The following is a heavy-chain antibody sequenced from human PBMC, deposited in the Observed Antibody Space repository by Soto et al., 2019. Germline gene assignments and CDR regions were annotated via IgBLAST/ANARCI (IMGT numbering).Heavy chain of an antibody. CDR1: GFTFSNFA. CDR2: ISGSGDDT. J-gene: IGHJ4*02. CDR3: ANPIPKTGTTFGF. D-gene: IGHD1-1*01. V-gene: IGHV3-23*01. Sequence: QLLESGGGFVQPGGSLRLSCVASGFTFSNFAMAWVRQAPGEGLEWVSAISGSGDDTFYADSMKGRFTISRDNYKETLYLQINSLRAEDTAVYYCANPIPKTGTTFGFWGQGTLVTVSS.